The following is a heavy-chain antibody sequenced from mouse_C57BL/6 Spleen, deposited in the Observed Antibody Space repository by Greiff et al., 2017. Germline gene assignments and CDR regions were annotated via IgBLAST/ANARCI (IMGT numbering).Heavy chain of an antibody. Sequence: VQLVESGAELMKPGASVKLSCKATGYTFTGYWIEWVKQRPGHGLEWIGEILPGSGSTTYNEKFKGKATFTADTSTNTAYMQLSSLTTEDSAIYYCARTQITTVVECYAMDYWGQGTSGTVSS. CDR3: ARTQITTVVECYAMDY. V-gene: IGHV1-9*01. J-gene: IGHJ4*01. CDR2: ILPGSGST. CDR1: GYTFTGYW. D-gene: IGHD1-1*01.